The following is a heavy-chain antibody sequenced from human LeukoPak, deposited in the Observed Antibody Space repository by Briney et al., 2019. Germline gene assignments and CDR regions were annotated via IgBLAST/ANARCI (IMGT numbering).Heavy chain of an antibody. D-gene: IGHD5-18*01. J-gene: IGHJ3*02. V-gene: IGHV4-4*02. Sequence: SETLSLTCGVSGGSITSTNYWTWVRQPPGKGLEWIGEVNHSGSTNYNPSLKSRVTISVDTSKNQISLKLSSLTAADTAVYFCARSHLWPTGTFDIWGQGTMVTVYS. CDR1: GGSITSTNY. CDR2: VNHSGST. CDR3: ARSHLWPTGTFDI.